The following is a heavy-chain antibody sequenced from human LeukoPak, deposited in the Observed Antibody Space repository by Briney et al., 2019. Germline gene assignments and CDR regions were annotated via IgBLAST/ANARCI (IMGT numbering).Heavy chain of an antibody. D-gene: IGHD6-13*01. CDR1: GFTFSSYA. Sequence: GGSLRLSCAASGFTFSSYAMHWVRQAPGKGLEWVAVISYDGSNKYYADSVKGRFTISRDNSKNTLYLQMNSLRAEDTAVYYCARDIWGYSSSWYIFDYWGQGTLVTVSS. V-gene: IGHV3-30-3*01. CDR2: ISYDGSNK. CDR3: ARDIWGYSSSWYIFDY. J-gene: IGHJ4*02.